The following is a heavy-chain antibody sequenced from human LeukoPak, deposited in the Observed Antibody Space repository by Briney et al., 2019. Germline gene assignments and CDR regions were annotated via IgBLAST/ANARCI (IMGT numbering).Heavy chain of an antibody. CDR3: ARVGGNWFDP. D-gene: IGHD3-3*01. CDR2: IYYRGST. J-gene: IGHJ5*02. Sequence: SETLSLTCTVSGGSISSHYWTWIRQPPGKGLEWIGYIYYRGSTNYNPSLESRLTISVDTSKNQFSLKLTSVTAADTAVYYCARVGGNWFDPWGQGTLVTVSS. V-gene: IGHV4-59*11. CDR1: GGSISSHY.